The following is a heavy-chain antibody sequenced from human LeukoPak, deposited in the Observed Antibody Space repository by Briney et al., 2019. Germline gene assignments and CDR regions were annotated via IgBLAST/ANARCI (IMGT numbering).Heavy chain of an antibody. CDR3: AKPYGSGWYYFDY. Sequence: HPGGSLRLSCAASGFTFSCCSMNWVRQAPGKGLEWVSAISGSGGSTYYADSVKGRLTISRDNSKNTLYLQMNSLSAEDTAVYYCAKPYGSGWYYFDYWGQGTLVTVSS. V-gene: IGHV3-23*01. D-gene: IGHD6-19*01. CDR1: GFTFSCCS. J-gene: IGHJ4*02. CDR2: ISGSGGST.